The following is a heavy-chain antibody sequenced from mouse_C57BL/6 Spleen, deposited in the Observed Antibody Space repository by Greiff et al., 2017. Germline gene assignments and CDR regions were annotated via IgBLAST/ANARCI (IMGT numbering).Heavy chain of an antibody. D-gene: IGHD1-1*01. CDR3: ARGGGSSFNWYFDV. CDR1: GYSITSGYY. Sequence: ESGPGLVKPSQSLSLTCSVTGYSITSGYYWNWIRQFPGDKLEWMGYISYDGSNNYNPSLKNRISITRATSQNQFFLKLNSVTTEDTATFYWARGGGSSFNWYFDVWGTGTTVTVAA. V-gene: IGHV3-6*01. J-gene: IGHJ1*03. CDR2: ISYDGSN.